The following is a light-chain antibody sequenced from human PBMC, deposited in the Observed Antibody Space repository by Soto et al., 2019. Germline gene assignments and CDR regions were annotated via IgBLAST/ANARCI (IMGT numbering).Light chain of an antibody. CDR3: AAWDDSLNGNV. V-gene: IGLV1-44*01. CDR1: SSNIGTNS. J-gene: IGLJ1*01. CDR2: TSN. Sequence: QSALTQPPSASGTPEQRVTISCSGSSSNIGTNSVSWYLQLPGSAPKLPIDTSNQRPSGVPDRFSGSKSGTSASLAISGLQSEDEAEYFCAAWDDSLNGNVFGSGTKVTVL.